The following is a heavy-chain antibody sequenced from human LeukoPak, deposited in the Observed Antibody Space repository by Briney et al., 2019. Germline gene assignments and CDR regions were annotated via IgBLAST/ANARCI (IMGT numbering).Heavy chain of an antibody. CDR3: AKDPRVGWGSDDAFDI. J-gene: IGHJ3*02. V-gene: IGHV3-23*01. CDR2: ISASGDKA. Sequence: GGSLRLSCSASGFTFSAYTMNWVRQAPGKGLEWVSSISASGDKAYYADSVKGRFTISRDNSQNTLDLQMNSLRAEDTAVYYCAKDPRVGWGSDDAFDIWGQGTMVTVSS. CDR1: GFTFSAYT. D-gene: IGHD7-27*01.